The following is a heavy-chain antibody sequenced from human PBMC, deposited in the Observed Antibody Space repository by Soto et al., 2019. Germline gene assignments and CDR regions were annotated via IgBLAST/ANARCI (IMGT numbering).Heavy chain of an antibody. V-gene: IGHV3-7*01. CDR1: GFTFSSYW. Sequence: GGSLRLSCAASGFTFSSYWMSWVRQAPGKGLEWVANIKQDGSEKYYVESVKGRFTISRDNAKNSLYLQMNSLRAEDTAVYYCARDGSSSWRTYYFDYWGQGTLVTVSS. CDR2: IKQDGSEK. CDR3: ARDGSSSWRTYYFDY. D-gene: IGHD6-13*01. J-gene: IGHJ4*02.